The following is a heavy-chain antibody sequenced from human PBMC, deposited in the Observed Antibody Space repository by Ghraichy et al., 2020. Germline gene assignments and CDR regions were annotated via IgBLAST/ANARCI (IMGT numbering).Heavy chain of an antibody. Sequence: SETLSLTCAVYGGSFSGYYWSWIRQPPGKGLEWIGEINHSGSTNYNPSLKSRVTISVDTSKNQFSLKLSSVTAADTAVYYCARGLLGRGRGAPDYWGQGTLVTVSS. CDR1: GGSFSGYY. CDR2: INHSGST. CDR3: ARGLLGRGRGAPDY. V-gene: IGHV4-34*01. D-gene: IGHD3-10*01. J-gene: IGHJ4*02.